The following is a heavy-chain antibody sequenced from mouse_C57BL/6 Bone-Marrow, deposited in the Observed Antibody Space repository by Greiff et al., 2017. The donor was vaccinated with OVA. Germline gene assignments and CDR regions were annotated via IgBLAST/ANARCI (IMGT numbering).Heavy chain of an antibody. V-gene: IGHV1-50*01. Sequence: QVQLQQPGAELVKPGASVKLSCTASGYTFTSYWMQWVKQRPGQGLEWIGEIDPSDSYTNYNQKFKGKATLTVDTSSSTSYMQLSSLTSEDSAVDYCAREKISRFFAYWGQGTLVTVSA. CDR1: GYTFTSYW. CDR2: IDPSDSYT. CDR3: AREKISRFFAY. J-gene: IGHJ3*01.